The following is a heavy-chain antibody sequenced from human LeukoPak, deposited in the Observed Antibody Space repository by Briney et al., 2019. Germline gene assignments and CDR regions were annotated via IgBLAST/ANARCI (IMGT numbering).Heavy chain of an antibody. V-gene: IGHV1-18*01. CDR3: ARYRYWFRHDYFDY. CDR1: GYTFTSYG. CDR2: ISAYNGNT. Sequence: ASVKVSCKASGYTFTSYGISWVRQTPGQGLEWMGWISAYNGNTNYAQKLQGRVTMTTDTPTSTPYMERRGLRADDTHGCLCARYRYWFRHDYFDYWVQGTLVTVSS. D-gene: IGHD3-16*02. J-gene: IGHJ4*02.